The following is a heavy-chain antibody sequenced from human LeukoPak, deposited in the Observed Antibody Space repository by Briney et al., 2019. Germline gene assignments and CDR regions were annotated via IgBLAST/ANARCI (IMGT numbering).Heavy chain of an antibody. V-gene: IGHV3-23*01. D-gene: IGHD2-2*01. Sequence: PGGSLRLSCAASGFTFGTYDMTWVRQAPGKGLEWVSAISGSGGSTYYADSVKGRFTISRDNSKNTLYLQMNSLRAEDTAVYYCARSLASRQPLDYWGQGTLVTVSS. CDR3: ARSLASRQPLDY. CDR2: ISGSGGST. J-gene: IGHJ4*02. CDR1: GFTFGTYD.